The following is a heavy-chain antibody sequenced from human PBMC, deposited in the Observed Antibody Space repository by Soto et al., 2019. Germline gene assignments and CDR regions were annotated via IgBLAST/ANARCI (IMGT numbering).Heavy chain of an antibody. V-gene: IGHV3-23*01. Sequence: GGSLILSCAASEFTFSNYAMSWVRQAPGKGLEWVSSISDNGGTTYYADSVKGRFTISRDNSKNTLYLQMNSLRAEDTAVYYCAKDHGYLMGYWGQGTLVTVSS. CDR3: AKDHGYLMGY. J-gene: IGHJ4*02. CDR1: EFTFSNYA. CDR2: ISDNGGTT. D-gene: IGHD2-8*01.